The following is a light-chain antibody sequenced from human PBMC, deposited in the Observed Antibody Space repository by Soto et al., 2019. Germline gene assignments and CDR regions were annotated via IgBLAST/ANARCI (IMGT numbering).Light chain of an antibody. J-gene: IGKJ1*01. CDR2: GAS. V-gene: IGKV3-15*01. CDR3: QQYNNGPRT. Sequence: EIVMTQSPGTLSVSPGERATLSCRASQSVSSNLAWYQQNPGQAPRILIYGASTSATGIPARFSGSRSGTEFTLTISSLQSEDFAVYYCQQYNNGPRTFGQGTKVEIK. CDR1: QSVSSN.